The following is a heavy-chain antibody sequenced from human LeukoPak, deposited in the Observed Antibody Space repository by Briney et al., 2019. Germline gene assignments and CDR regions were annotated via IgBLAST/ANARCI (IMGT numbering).Heavy chain of an antibody. CDR2: ITASGAHT. J-gene: IGHJ4*02. D-gene: IGHD3-22*01. V-gene: IGHV3-23*01. Sequence: PGGSLRLSSTTSRFTFSRYAMIWVRQAPGKGLEWVSAITASGAHTFYADSVKGRFTISRDNSENTLYLQMNSLRAEETAVYYCAKAGGGRYYDSSGYYYEDYWGQGTLVTVSS. CDR3: AKAGGGRYYDSSGYYYEDY. CDR1: RFTFSRYA.